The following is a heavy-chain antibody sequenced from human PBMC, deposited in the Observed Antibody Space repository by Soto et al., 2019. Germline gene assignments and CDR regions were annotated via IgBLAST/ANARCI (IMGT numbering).Heavy chain of an antibody. CDR1: GGSISSYY. J-gene: IGHJ4*02. CDR2: IYYSGST. CDR3: ARNCSGGSCYY. D-gene: IGHD2-15*01. Sequence: PSDTLSLTCTVSGGSISSYYWSWIRQPPGKGLEWIGYIYYSGSTNYNPSLKSRVTISVDTSKNQFSLKLSSVTAADTAVYYCARNCSGGSCYYWGQGTLVTVSS. V-gene: IGHV4-59*01.